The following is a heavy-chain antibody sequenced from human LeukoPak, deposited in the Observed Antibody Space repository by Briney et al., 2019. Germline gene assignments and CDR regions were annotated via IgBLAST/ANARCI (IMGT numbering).Heavy chain of an antibody. V-gene: IGHV1-69*01. CDR1: GGTFSSYA. D-gene: IGHD6-13*01. CDR3: ARRGIAARPDGMDV. Sequence: GASVKVSCKASGGTFSSYAISWVRQAPGQGLKWMGGIIPIFGTANYAQKFQGRVTITADESTSTAYMELSSLRSEDTAVYYCARRGIAARPDGMDVWGQGTTVTVSS. J-gene: IGHJ6*02. CDR2: IIPIFGTA.